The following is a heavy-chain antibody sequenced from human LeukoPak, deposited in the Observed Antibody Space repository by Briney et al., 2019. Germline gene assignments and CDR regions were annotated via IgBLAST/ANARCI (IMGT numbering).Heavy chain of an antibody. CDR2: MNPNSGNT. Sequence: ASVKVSCKASGYTFTSYDINWVRQATGQGLEWMGWMNPNSGNTGYAQKFQGRVTMTRNTSISTAYMELSSLRSEDTAVYYCARRFDYYYDSSGHPLGAFDIWGQGTMVTVSS. CDR3: ARRFDYYYDSSGHPLGAFDI. CDR1: GYTFTSYD. J-gene: IGHJ3*02. D-gene: IGHD3-22*01. V-gene: IGHV1-8*01.